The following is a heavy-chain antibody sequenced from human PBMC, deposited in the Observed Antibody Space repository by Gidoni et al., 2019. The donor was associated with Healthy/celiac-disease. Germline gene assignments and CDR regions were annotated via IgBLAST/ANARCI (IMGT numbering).Heavy chain of an antibody. CDR2: INHSGST. Sequence: QVQLQQWGAGLVKPSETLSLTCAVDGGCFSGYYWTWVRQPPGKGLEWIGEINHSGSTNYNPSLKSRVTISVDTSKNQFSLKLSSLTAADTAVYYCARGRVFYYDTSGSQYPDYWGQGTLVTVSS. CDR1: GGCFSGYY. CDR3: ARGRVFYYDTSGSQYPDY. V-gene: IGHV4-34*01. J-gene: IGHJ4*02. D-gene: IGHD3-22*01.